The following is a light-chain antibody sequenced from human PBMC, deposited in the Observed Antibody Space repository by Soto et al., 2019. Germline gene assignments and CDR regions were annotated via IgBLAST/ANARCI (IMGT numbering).Light chain of an antibody. Sequence: DIQMTQSPSSLSASIGDKVTITCRASQGIGNFLAWYQQKPGQPPKLLMYAASSLQSGVPSRFSGSGVGTDFTLTISSLQPEDIASYYCQKYDSAPWTFGQGTKVEIK. CDR1: QGIGNF. V-gene: IGKV1-27*01. J-gene: IGKJ1*01. CDR2: AAS. CDR3: QKYDSAPWT.